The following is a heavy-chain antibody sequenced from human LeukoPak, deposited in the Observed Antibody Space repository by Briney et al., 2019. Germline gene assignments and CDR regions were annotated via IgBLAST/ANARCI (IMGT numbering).Heavy chain of an antibody. CDR1: GFTFTTYG. CDR3: ARDQGSSHFDY. D-gene: IGHD1-26*01. J-gene: IGHJ4*02. Sequence: PGGSLRLSCAASGFTFTTYGMHWVRQAPGKGLEWVAIIWYDGSDKYYADSVRGRFTISRDHSKNTLYLQMNRPRDEDTAVYYCARDQGSSHFDYWGQGTLVTVSS. CDR2: IWYDGSDK. V-gene: IGHV3-33*01.